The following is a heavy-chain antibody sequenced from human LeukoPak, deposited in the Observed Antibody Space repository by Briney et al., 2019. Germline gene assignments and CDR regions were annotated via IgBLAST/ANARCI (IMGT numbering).Heavy chain of an antibody. V-gene: IGHV4-39*01. CDR1: GGSISSSSYY. J-gene: IGHJ3*02. Sequence: RTSETLSLTCTVSGGSISSSSYYWGWIRQPPGKGLEWIGSIYYSGSTYYNPSLKSRVTISVDTSKNQFSLKLSSVTAADTAVYYCASPLIVLMVYAPLYDAFDIWGQGTMVTVSS. CDR2: IYYSGST. CDR3: ASPLIVLMVYAPLYDAFDI. D-gene: IGHD2-8*01.